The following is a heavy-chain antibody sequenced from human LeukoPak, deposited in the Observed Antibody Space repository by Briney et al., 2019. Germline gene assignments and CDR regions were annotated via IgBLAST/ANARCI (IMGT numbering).Heavy chain of an antibody. Sequence: SQTLSLTCSISGDTVSSDSAAWNWIRQSPSRGLEWLGRTYYRSKWFNDYAVSVKSRITINPDTSKNQFSLQLNSVTPEDTAVYYCARVLFGEFGGFDIWGQGTMVAVSS. J-gene: IGHJ3*02. CDR3: ARVLFGEFGGFDI. CDR2: TYYRSKWFN. D-gene: IGHD3-10*02. V-gene: IGHV6-1*01. CDR1: GDTVSSDSAA.